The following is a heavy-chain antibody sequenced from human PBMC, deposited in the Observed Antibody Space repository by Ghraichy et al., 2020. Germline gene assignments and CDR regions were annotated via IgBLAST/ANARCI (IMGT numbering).Heavy chain of an antibody. J-gene: IGHJ4*02. CDR1: GFTFSHAW. CDR2: IKSKSDGGTT. V-gene: IGHV3-15*01. D-gene: IGHD3-16*01. CDR3: TTIRGSYDFDY. Sequence: GGSLRLSCAASGFTFSHAWMSWVRQAPGKGLEWVGRIKSKSDGGTTDYAAPVNGRFIISRDDSIDTLYLQMNSLKTEDAAVYFCTTIRGSYDFDYWGQGTLVTVSS.